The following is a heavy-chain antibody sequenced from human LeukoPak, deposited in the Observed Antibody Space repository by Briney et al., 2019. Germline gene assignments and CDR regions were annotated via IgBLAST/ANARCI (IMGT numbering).Heavy chain of an antibody. D-gene: IGHD6-6*01. CDR2: INHSGST. CDR3: ARGVAARPRGAGFDY. CDR1: GGSISSYY. V-gene: IGHV4-34*01. Sequence: SETLSLTCTVSGGSISSYYWSWIRQPPGKGLEWIGEINHSGSTNYNPSLKSRVTISVDTSKNQFSLKLSSVTAADTAVYYCARGVAARPRGAGFDYWGQGTLVTVSS. J-gene: IGHJ4*02.